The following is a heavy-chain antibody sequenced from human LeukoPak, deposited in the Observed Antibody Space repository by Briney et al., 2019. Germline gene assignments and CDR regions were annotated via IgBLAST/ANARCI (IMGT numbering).Heavy chain of an antibody. CDR1: GFTFKSYG. CDR2: ISHDGDNK. CDR3: AKGITAADTGLDY. J-gene: IGHJ4*02. V-gene: IGHV3-30*18. Sequence: GGSLRLSCVASGFTFKSYGMHWVRQAPGKGLEWVAVISHDGDNKYYTDSVKGRFTVSRDISKNTLYLQMNSLRAEDTALYYCAKGITAADTGLDYWGQGTLVTVSS. D-gene: IGHD6-13*01.